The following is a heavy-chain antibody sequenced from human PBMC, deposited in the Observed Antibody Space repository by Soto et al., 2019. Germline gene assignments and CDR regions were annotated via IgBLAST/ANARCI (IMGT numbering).Heavy chain of an antibody. J-gene: IGHJ6*02. CDR3: AARGVVVPAAMRGYGMDV. D-gene: IGHD2-2*01. CDR1: GFTFSSYA. Sequence: GGSLRLSCAASGFTFSSYAMSWVRQAPGKGLEWVSAVSGSGGSTYYADSVKGRFTISRDNSKNTLYLQMNSLRAEDTAVYYCAARGVVVPAAMRGYGMDVWGQGTTVTV. V-gene: IGHV3-23*01. CDR2: VSGSGGST.